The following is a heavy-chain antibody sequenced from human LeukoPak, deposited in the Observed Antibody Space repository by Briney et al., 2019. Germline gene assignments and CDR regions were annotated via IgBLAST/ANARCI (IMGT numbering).Heavy chain of an antibody. CDR2: IFYSGST. J-gene: IGHJ4*02. V-gene: IGHV4-59*08. D-gene: IGHD1-26*01. CDR3: ARQSYGGAYYFFGY. Sequence: SETLSLTCTVSSGSISGYYWTWIRQPPGKGLEWIGNIFYSGSTNYNPSLKSRVTISLDTSKKQFSLKLTSVTAADTAMYYCARQSYGGAYYFFGYWGQGTLVAVSS. CDR1: SGSISGYY.